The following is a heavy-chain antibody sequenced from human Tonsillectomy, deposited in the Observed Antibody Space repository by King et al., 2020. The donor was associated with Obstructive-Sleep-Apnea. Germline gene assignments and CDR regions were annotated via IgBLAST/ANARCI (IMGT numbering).Heavy chain of an antibody. Sequence: VQLQESGPGLVKPSETLSLTCTVSGGSISSYYWSWIRQPPGKGLEWIGYIYYSGSTNYNPSLKSRVTISVDTSKNQFSLKLSSVTAADTAVYYCARCSGGSCYEGAFDYWGQGTLVTVSS. J-gene: IGHJ4*02. CDR3: ARCSGGSCYEGAFDY. D-gene: IGHD2-15*01. CDR1: GGSISSYY. V-gene: IGHV4-59*08. CDR2: IYYSGST.